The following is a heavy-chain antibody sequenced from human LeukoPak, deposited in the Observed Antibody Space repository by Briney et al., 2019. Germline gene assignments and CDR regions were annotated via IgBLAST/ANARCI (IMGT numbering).Heavy chain of an antibody. D-gene: IGHD3-22*01. CDR3: AATYYYDGSGDY. CDR2: ISSTGSNI. CDR1: GFTFSTYE. J-gene: IGHJ4*02. V-gene: IGHV3-48*03. Sequence: PGGSLRLSCAASGFTFSTYEMNWVRQAPGKGLEWVSYISSTGSNIYYADSVKGRFTISRDNAKNSLYLLMNSLRTEDTAVYYCAATYYYDGSGDYWGQGTLVTAPS.